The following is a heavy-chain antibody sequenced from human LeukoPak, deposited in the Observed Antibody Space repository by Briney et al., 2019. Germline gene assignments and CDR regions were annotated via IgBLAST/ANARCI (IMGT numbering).Heavy chain of an antibody. CDR2: LYYSGST. Sequence: PSETLSLTCTVSGGSISSSSYYWDWIRQPPGKGLEWIGSLYYSGSTYYNPSLKSRVTISVDTSKNQFSLKLSSVTAADTAVFYCARRSYYDSSAISDYWGQGTLVTVSS. V-gene: IGHV4-39*01. CDR1: GGSISSSSYY. J-gene: IGHJ4*02. D-gene: IGHD3-22*01. CDR3: ARRSYYDSSAISDY.